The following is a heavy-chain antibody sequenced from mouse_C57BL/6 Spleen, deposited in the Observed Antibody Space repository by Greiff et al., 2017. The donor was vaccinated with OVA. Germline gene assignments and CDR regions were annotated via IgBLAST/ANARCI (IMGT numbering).Heavy chain of an antibody. Sequence: VQLQQPGAELVMPGASVKLSCKASGYTFTSYWMHWVKQRPGQGLEWIGEIDPSDSYTNYNQKFKGKSTLTVDKSSSTAYMQLSSLTSEDSAVYYCARWLTTVVGDAMDYWGQGTSVTVSS. CDR3: ARWLTTVVGDAMDY. CDR2: IDPSDSYT. J-gene: IGHJ4*01. V-gene: IGHV1-69*01. CDR1: GYTFTSYW. D-gene: IGHD1-1*01.